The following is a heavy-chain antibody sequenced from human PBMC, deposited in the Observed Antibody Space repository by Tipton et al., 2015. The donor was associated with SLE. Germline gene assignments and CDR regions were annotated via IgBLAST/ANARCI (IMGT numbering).Heavy chain of an antibody. J-gene: IGHJ3*02. V-gene: IGHV3-9*01. D-gene: IGHD1-26*01. Sequence: RSLRLSCAAYGFPFDDYAMHWVRQAPGKGLEWVSGISWNSNSIGNADSVKGRFTISRDNAQSSLFLQMNSLRPEDTALYYCTKDLGRGNYGYAFDIWGQGTMVTVSS. CDR3: TKDLGRGNYGYAFDI. CDR1: GFPFDDYA. CDR2: ISWNSNSI.